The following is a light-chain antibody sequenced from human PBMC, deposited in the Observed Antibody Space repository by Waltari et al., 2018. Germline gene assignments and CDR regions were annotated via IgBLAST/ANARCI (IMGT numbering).Light chain of an antibody. V-gene: IGKV3-11*01. Sequence: EIVLTQSPATLSLSPGERATLSCMASQSVSSYLAWYQQKPGQAPRLLIYDASKLATGIPARFSGSGSGTDFTLTISSLEPEDFAVYYCQQGINWPLTFGQGTRLEIK. CDR1: QSVSSY. CDR2: DAS. CDR3: QQGINWPLT. J-gene: IGKJ5*01.